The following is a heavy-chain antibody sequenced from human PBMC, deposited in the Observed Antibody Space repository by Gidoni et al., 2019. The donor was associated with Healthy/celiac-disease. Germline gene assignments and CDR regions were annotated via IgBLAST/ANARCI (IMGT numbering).Heavy chain of an antibody. J-gene: IGHJ5*02. D-gene: IGHD1-20*01. CDR3: APSQYNWNDLGWFDP. CDR2: IYYSGST. CDR1: GGSISSSSYY. V-gene: IGHV4-39*01. Sequence: QLQLQESGPGLVKPSETLSLTCTVSGGSISSSSYYWGWIRQPPGKGLEWIGSIYYSGSTYYNPSLKSRVTISVDTSKNQFSLKLSSVTAADTAVYYCAPSQYNWNDLGWFDPWGQGTLVTVSS.